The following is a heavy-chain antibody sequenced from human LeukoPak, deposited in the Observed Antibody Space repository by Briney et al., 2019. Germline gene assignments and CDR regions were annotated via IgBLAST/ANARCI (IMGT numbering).Heavy chain of an antibody. V-gene: IGHV4-30-4*08. D-gene: IGHD3-22*01. CDR2: IYYSGST. CDR1: GGSISSGDYY. CDR3: ARDRYYYDSSGYYSIRFDY. Sequence: PSQTLSLTCTVSGGSISSGDYYWSWIRQPPGKGLEWIGYIYYSGSTYYNPSLKRRVTISVDTSKNQFSLKLSSVTAADTAVYYCARDRYYYDSSGYYSIRFDYWGQGTLVTVSS. J-gene: IGHJ4*02.